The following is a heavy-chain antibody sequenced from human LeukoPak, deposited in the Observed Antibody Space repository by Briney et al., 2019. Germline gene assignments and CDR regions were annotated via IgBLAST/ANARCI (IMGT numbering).Heavy chain of an antibody. V-gene: IGHV1-2*02. Sequence: VASVKVSCNVSGYTFTGYLIHCVRQAPGQGLEWMGWINPNSGGTNYAQKFQGRITMTRDTSISTAYMELSRLRSDDTAVYYCARVRGIVVVTAHRRRYFDYYCQGNLVTVSS. D-gene: IGHD2-21*02. CDR3: ARVRGIVVVTAHRRRYFDY. CDR1: GYTFTGYL. J-gene: IGHJ4*02. CDR2: INPNSGGT.